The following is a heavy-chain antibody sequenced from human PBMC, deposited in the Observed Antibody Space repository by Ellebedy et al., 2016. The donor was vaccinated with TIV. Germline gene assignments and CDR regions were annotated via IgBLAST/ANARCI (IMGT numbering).Heavy chain of an antibody. CDR3: ARDGVGLIDLDS. V-gene: IGHV3-23*01. J-gene: IGHJ4*02. CDR1: EFTFSSFA. D-gene: IGHD3-3*01. Sequence: GESLKISXAASEFTFSSFAMHWVRQTPGKGLEWVSRISGSDSSTYYADSVKGRFTISRDNSKNTLYLQMNSLRAEDTAVYYCARDGVGLIDLDSWGQGTLVTVSS. CDR2: ISGSDSST.